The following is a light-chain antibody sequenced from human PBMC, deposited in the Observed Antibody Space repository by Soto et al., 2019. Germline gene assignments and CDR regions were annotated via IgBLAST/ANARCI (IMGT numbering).Light chain of an antibody. J-gene: IGKJ5*01. CDR3: QQSYSKTQR. V-gene: IGKV1-39*01. CDR1: QSTSSY. CDR2: AAS. Sequence: DIHVNQNPSSLSCSLPETVTITCRASQSTSSYLNWYQQKPGKAPKLLIYAASSLQSGAPSRFSGSGSGTDFTLTISRLQPEDFATYYCQQSYSKTQRFGQGARLEI.